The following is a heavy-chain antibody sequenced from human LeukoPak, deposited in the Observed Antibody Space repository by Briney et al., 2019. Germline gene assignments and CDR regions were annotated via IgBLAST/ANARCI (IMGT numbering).Heavy chain of an antibody. CDR3: ARDRGIVVVVAAYDAFDI. Sequence: SVKVSCKASGGTFSSYAISWGGQAPGQGREWMGRIIPIFGTANYAQKFQGRVTITTDESTSTAYMELSSLRSEDTAVYYCARDRGIVVVVAAYDAFDIWGQGTMVTVSS. J-gene: IGHJ3*02. V-gene: IGHV1-69*05. CDR2: IIPIFGTA. CDR1: GGTFSSYA. D-gene: IGHD2-15*01.